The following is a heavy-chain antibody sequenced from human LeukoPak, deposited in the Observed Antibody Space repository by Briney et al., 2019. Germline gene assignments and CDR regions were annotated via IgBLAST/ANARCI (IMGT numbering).Heavy chain of an antibody. CDR1: GFTFDDYA. Sequence: GGSLRLSCAASGFTFDDYAMHWVRQAPGKGLEWVSGISWNSGSIGYADSVKGRFTISRDNAKNSLYLQMDSLRAEDTALYYCAKDIELLWFGELFGPAMDAWGKGTTVTVSS. V-gene: IGHV3-9*01. CDR2: ISWNSGSI. J-gene: IGHJ6*03. D-gene: IGHD3-10*01. CDR3: AKDIELLWFGELFGPAMDA.